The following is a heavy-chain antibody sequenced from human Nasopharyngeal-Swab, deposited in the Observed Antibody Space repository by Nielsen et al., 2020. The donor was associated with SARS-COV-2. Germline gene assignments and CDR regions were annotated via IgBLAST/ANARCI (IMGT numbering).Heavy chain of an antibody. Sequence: WIRQPPGKGLEWIGYIYHSGSTFYNPSLKSRVTISVDKSKNQFSLKLSSVTAADTAVYYCARGYSWYYYYGMDVWGQGTTVTVSS. J-gene: IGHJ6*01. D-gene: IGHD5-18*01. CDR3: ARGYSWYYYYGMDV. CDR2: IYHSGST. V-gene: IGHV4-30-2*01.